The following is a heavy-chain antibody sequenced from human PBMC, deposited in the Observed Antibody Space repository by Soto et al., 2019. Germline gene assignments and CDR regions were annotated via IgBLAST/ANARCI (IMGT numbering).Heavy chain of an antibody. V-gene: IGHV3-9*01. J-gene: IGHJ6*02. Sequence: SLRLSCAASGFTFDDYAMHWVRQAPGKGLEWVSGISWNSGSIGYADSVKGRFTISRDNSKNTLYLQMNSLRAEDTAVYYCAFRVYTYYYYGMDVWGQGTTVTVSS. CDR3: AFRVYTYYYYGMDV. CDR2: ISWNSGSI. D-gene: IGHD2-8*01. CDR1: GFTFDDYA.